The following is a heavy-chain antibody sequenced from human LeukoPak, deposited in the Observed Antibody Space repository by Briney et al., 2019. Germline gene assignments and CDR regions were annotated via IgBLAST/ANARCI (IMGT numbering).Heavy chain of an antibody. Sequence: GGSLRLSCVASGFTFKSYVMNWVRQAPGKGLEWLATIYGSGVSISYADSVEGRFTISRDNSNNTLYLQMNSLRAEDTAMYYCAKDLGWELPAEAYWGQGILVTVSS. J-gene: IGHJ4*02. CDR2: IYGSGVSI. CDR3: AKDLGWELPAEAY. V-gene: IGHV3-23*01. CDR1: GFTFKSYV. D-gene: IGHD1-26*01.